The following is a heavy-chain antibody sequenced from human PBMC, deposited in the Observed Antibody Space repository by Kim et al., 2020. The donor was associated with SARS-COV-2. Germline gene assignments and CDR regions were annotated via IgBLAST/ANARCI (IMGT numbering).Heavy chain of an antibody. CDR1: GGSISSYY. Sequence: SETLSLTCTVSGGSISSYYWSWIRQPPGKGLEWIGYIYYSGSTNYNPSLKSRVTISVDTSKNQFSLQLSSVTAADTAVYYCARVWELPYGMDVWGQGTTVTVSS. CDR3: ARVWELPYGMDV. D-gene: IGHD1-26*01. J-gene: IGHJ6*02. CDR2: IYYSGST. V-gene: IGHV4-59*01.